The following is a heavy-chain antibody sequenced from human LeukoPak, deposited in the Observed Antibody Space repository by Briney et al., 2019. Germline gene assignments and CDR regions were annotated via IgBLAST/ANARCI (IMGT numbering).Heavy chain of an antibody. CDR3: VRDRGWPTAHFDL. Sequence: GRSLRLSCAASGFTFRNYGMHWVRQAPGKGLEWVAVIWYDGSDKYYADSVKGRFTVSRDNSKNTLYLQVDSLRAEDTAVYYCVRDRGWPTAHFDLWGQGTPVTVSS. D-gene: IGHD2-15*01. V-gene: IGHV3-33*01. CDR1: GFTFRNYG. CDR2: IWYDGSDK. J-gene: IGHJ4*02.